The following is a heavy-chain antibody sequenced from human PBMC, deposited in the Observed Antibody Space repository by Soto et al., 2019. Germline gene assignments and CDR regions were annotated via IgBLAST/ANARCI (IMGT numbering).Heavy chain of an antibody. Sequence: PGESLKISCHGSGYNFATHWIGWGRHKAGKGLEWMGIIFRGDAETRYSPSFQGHITISADKSISIASLRWGSLKASDPGMYYCATTGGFGLDVWAQG. CDR1: GYNFATHW. V-gene: IGHV5-51*01. J-gene: IGHJ6*02. CDR3: ATTGGFGLDV. CDR2: IFRGDAET. D-gene: IGHD5-12*01.